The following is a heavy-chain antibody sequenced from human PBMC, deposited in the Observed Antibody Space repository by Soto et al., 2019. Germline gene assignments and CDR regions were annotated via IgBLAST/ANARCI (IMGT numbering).Heavy chain of an antibody. D-gene: IGHD2-2*01. CDR1: GFTFSTYA. CDR3: ARVRCSSNSGSSRYYGMDV. V-gene: IGHV3-30*14. CDR2: ISYDGSNE. J-gene: IGHJ6*02. Sequence: GSLRLSCXASGFTFSTYAMHWVRQAPGKGLEWVALISYDGSNEYYADSVKGRFTISRDNSRNTLYLQINSLRVEDTAVYYCARVRCSSNSGSSRYYGMDVWGQGTTVTVSS.